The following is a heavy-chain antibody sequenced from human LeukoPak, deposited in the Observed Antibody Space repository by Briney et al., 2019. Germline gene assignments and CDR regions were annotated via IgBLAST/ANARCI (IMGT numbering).Heavy chain of an antibody. J-gene: IGHJ6*03. CDR3: AKDRGSPRSSNYYYMDV. CDR1: GLTFSSYA. Sequence: PGRSLRLSCAASGLTFSSYAMSWVRQAPGKGLEWVSSISGSGGSTYYADSVKGRFTISRDNSMNTLYLQMNSLRVQDTAVYYCAKDRGSPRSSNYYYMDVWGKGTTVTVSS. V-gene: IGHV3-23*01. CDR2: ISGSGGST. D-gene: IGHD6-13*01.